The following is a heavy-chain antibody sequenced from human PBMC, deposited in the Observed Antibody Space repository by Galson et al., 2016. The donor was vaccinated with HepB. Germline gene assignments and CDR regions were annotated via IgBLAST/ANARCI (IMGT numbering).Heavy chain of an antibody. J-gene: IGHJ6*02. V-gene: IGHV3-23*01. CDR3: AKKGHPYTSQWFESQYTGMDV. Sequence: SLRLSCAASGFTFSGYSMNWVRQAPGKGLQWVSTISALGGTTHYAESVKGRFTISRDNAKNTLYLQMSSLRADDTALYYCAKKGHPYTSQWFESQYTGMDVWGQGTTVTVSS. D-gene: IGHD6-13*01. CDR2: ISALGGTT. CDR1: GFTFSGYS.